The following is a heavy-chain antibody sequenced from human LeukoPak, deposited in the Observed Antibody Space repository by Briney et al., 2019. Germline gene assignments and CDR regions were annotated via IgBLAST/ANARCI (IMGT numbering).Heavy chain of an antibody. CDR1: GFTFSSYA. D-gene: IGHD6-13*01. V-gene: IGHV3-23*01. CDR2: ISGSGGST. J-gene: IGHJ4*02. CDR3: AKDLSRHTAAGSPFDY. Sequence: GGSLRLSYAASGFTFSSYAMSWVRQAPGKGLEWVSAISGSGGSTYYADSVKGRFTISRDNSKNTLYLQMNSLRAEDTAVYYCAKDLSRHTAAGSPFDYWGQGTLVTVSS.